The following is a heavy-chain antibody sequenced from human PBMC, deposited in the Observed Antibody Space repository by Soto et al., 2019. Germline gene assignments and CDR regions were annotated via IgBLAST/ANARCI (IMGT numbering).Heavy chain of an antibody. D-gene: IGHD4-17*01. J-gene: IGHJ4*02. V-gene: IGHV4-59*01. Sequence: SETLSLTCTVSGGSISSYYWSWIRQPPGKGLEWIGYIYYSGSTNYNPSLKSRVTISVDTSKNQFSLKLSSVTAADTAVYYCASIRYDDYDYWGQGTMVTVYS. CDR2: IYYSGST. CDR3: ASIRYDDYDY. CDR1: GGSISSYY.